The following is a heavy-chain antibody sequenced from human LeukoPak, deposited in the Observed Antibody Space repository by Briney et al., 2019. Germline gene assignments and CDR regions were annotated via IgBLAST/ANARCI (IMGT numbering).Heavy chain of an antibody. CDR3: AKEPVEEYCSGGSCKYFDY. Sequence: GGSLRLSCAASGFTFSSYSMNWVRQAPGKGLEWVSSISSSSSYIYYADSVKGRFTISRDNSKNTLYLQMNSLRAEDTAVYYCAKEPVEEYCSGGSCKYFDYWGQGTLVTVSS. CDR1: GFTFSSYS. V-gene: IGHV3-21*04. J-gene: IGHJ4*02. CDR2: ISSSSSYI. D-gene: IGHD2-15*01.